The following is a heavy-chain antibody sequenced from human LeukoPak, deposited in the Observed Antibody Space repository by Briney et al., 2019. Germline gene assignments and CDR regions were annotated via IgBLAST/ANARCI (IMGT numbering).Heavy chain of an antibody. CDR3: ARGPIAGATIDY. CDR1: GFTFSSYG. Sequence: GGSLRLSCAASGFTFSSYGMHWVRQAPGKGLEWVAFIRYDGSNKYYADSVKGRFTISRDNSKNTLYLQMNSLRAEDTAVYYCARGPIAGATIDYWGQGTLVTVSS. D-gene: IGHD1-26*01. V-gene: IGHV3-30*02. J-gene: IGHJ4*02. CDR2: IRYDGSNK.